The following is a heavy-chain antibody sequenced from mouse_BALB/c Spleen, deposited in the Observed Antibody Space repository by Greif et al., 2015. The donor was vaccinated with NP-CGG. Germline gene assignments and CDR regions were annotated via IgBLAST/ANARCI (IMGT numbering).Heavy chain of an antibody. V-gene: IGHV1-7*01. CDR2: INPSTGYT. CDR1: GYTFTSYW. CDR3: ARSKKDPLTTVVANFDY. D-gene: IGHD1-1*01. J-gene: IGHJ2*01. Sequence: QVQLKQSGAELAKPGASVKMSCKASGYTFTSYWMHWVKQRPGQGLEWIGYINPSTGYTEYNQKFKDKATLTADKSSSTAYMQLSSLTSEDSAVYYCARSKKDPLTTVVANFDYWGQGTTLTVSS.